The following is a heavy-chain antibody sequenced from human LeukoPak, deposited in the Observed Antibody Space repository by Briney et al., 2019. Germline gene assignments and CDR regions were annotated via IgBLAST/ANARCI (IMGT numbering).Heavy chain of an antibody. Sequence: SETLSLTCTVSGGSINSGSYYWSWIRQPAGKGLEWIGRIYTSGSTNYNPSLKSRVTISGDTSKNQFSLKLSSVTAADTAVYYCARSGYYYDSSGYSPLDYWGQGTLVTVSS. CDR1: GGSINSGSYY. V-gene: IGHV4-61*02. CDR2: IYTSGST. D-gene: IGHD3-22*01. J-gene: IGHJ4*02. CDR3: ARSGYYYDSSGYSPLDY.